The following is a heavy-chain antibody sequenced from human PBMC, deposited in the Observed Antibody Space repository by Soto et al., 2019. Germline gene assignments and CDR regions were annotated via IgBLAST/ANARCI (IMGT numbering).Heavy chain of an antibody. D-gene: IGHD1-26*01. CDR1: GGTFSSYA. CDR2: IIPIFGTA. J-gene: IGHJ3*02. Sequence: SVKVSCKASGGTFSSYAISWVRQAPGQGLEWMGGIIPIFGTANYAQKFQGRVTITADKSTSTAYMELSSLRSEDTAVYYCARDLWQCELLQAPEHDAFDIWGRGTMVTVSS. CDR3: ARDLWQCELLQAPEHDAFDI. V-gene: IGHV1-69*06.